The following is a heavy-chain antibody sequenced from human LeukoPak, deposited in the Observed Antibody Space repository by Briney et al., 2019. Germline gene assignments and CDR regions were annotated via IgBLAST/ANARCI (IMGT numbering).Heavy chain of an antibody. V-gene: IGHV4-39*06. CDR1: GVSISSDDYF. Sequence: SETLSLTCTVSGVSISSDDYFWGWIRQSPGKGLEWIASVSYSGTVYYNPSLESRVTISLDTSKNQFLLKLASVTAADTAIYYCARGAGGFSYYNWFDPWGQGTLVTVSS. CDR2: VSYSGTV. D-gene: IGHD5-18*01. J-gene: IGHJ5*02. CDR3: ARGAGGFSYYNWFDP.